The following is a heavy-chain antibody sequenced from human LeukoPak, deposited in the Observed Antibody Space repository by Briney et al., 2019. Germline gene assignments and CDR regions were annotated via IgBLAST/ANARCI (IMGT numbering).Heavy chain of an antibody. CDR3: ARSNMLTLERGYSYAFDI. Sequence: GGSLRLSCAASGFTFSDYYMSWIRQAPGKGLEWVSYTSSSGSTIYYADSVKGRFTISRDNAKNSLYLQMNSLRAEDTAVYYCARSNMLTLERGYSYAFDIWGQGTMVTVSS. CDR2: TSSSGSTI. V-gene: IGHV3-11*01. D-gene: IGHD5-18*01. J-gene: IGHJ3*02. CDR1: GFTFSDYY.